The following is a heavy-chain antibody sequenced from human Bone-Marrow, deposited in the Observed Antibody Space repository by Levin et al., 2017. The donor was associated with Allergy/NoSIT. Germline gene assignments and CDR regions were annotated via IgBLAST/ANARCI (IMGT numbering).Heavy chain of an antibody. V-gene: IGHV1-2*02. CDR1: GNTFTGYY. CDR3: ASGGQLVGRCLLAY. CDR2: IIPNSGGT. D-gene: IGHD4-23*01. J-gene: IGHJ4*02. Sequence: ASVKVSCKASGNTFTGYYMHWVRQAPGQGLEWVGWIIPNSGGTNYAQKFQGRVTMTRDTSISTAYMELNSLRSDDTAVYYCASGGQLVGRCLLAYWRQRALVTVSS.